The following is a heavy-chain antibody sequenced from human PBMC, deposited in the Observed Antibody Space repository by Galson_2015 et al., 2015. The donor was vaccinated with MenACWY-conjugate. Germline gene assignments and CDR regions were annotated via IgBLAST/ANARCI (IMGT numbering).Heavy chain of an antibody. D-gene: IGHD5-18*01. CDR3: ARGHGYNFGLNSFDI. J-gene: IGHJ3*02. CDR1: GGSITTRSHY. CDR2: INHRGTT. Sequence: ETLSLPCIVSGGSITTRSHYWNWIRQPPGEGLEGIGQINHRGTTNYNPSLKSRVSMSVDTSKKEFSLKLSSVTAADTAVYHCARGHGYNFGLNSFDIWGQGTMVTVSS. V-gene: IGHV4-39*07.